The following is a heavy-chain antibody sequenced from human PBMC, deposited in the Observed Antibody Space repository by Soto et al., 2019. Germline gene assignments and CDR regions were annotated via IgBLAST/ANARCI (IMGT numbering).Heavy chain of an antibody. CDR2: IWYDGSNK. V-gene: IGHV3-33*01. CDR3: ARDGTYGDYNDAFDI. Sequence: GGSLRLSCAASGFTFSSYGMHWVRQAPGEGLEWVAVIWYDGSNKYYADSVKGRFTISRDNSKNTLYLQMNSLRAEDTAVYYCARDGTYGDYNDAFDIWGQGTMVTVSS. CDR1: GFTFSSYG. D-gene: IGHD4-17*01. J-gene: IGHJ3*02.